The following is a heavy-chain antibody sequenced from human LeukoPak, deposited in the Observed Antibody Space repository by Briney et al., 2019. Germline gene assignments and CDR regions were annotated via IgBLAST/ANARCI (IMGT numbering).Heavy chain of an antibody. Sequence: QPGGSLRLSCAASGFTFSSYAMSWVRQAPGEGLEWASAISGSGGSTYCADSVKGRFTISRDVSRSTVDLQMSSLRPEDTAVYYCAKDGQSFNSMYDYFDSWGQGTLVTVSS. D-gene: IGHD2-8*01. CDR1: GFTFSSYA. CDR3: AKDGQSFNSMYDYFDS. V-gene: IGHV3-23*01. J-gene: IGHJ4*02. CDR2: ISGSGGST.